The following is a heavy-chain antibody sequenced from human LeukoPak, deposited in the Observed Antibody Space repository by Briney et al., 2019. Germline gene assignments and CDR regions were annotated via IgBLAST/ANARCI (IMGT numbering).Heavy chain of an antibody. CDR3: ARGTTALMDV. D-gene: IGHD2-21*02. J-gene: IGHJ6*03. Sequence: GGSLRLSCAASGFIFSDYYMSWIRQAPGKGLEWVSYISSGTSFIYYADSVKGRFTISRDNAKNSLYLQMNSLRAEDTAVYYCARGTTALMDVWGKGTTVTVSS. CDR1: GFIFSDYY. CDR2: ISSGTSFI. V-gene: IGHV3-11*06.